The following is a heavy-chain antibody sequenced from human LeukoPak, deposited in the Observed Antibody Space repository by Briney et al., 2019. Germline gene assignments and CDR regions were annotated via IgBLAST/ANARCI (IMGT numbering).Heavy chain of an antibody. D-gene: IGHD6-19*01. CDR1: GGSISNYY. J-gene: IGHJ4*02. V-gene: IGHV4-59*01. CDR2: IYDSGST. CDR3: AREGSSGWYAFDY. Sequence: SETLSLTCTVSGGSISNYYWSWIRQPTGKGLEWIGYIYDSGSTNYNPSLKSRVTISVDTSKNQFSLKLSSVTAADTAVYYCAREGSSGWYAFDYWGQGTLVTVSS.